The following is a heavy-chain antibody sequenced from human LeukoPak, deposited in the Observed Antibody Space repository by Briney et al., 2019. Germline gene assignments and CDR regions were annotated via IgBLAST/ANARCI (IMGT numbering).Heavy chain of an antibody. D-gene: IGHD1-26*01. J-gene: IGHJ3*02. Sequence: PGGSLRLSCAASGFTFSSYSMNWVRQAPGKGLEWVSYISSSSTIYYADSVKGRFTISRDNAKNSLYLQMNSLRAEDTAVYYCARDRPNPGSYDAFDIWGRGTMVTVSS. V-gene: IGHV3-48*01. CDR1: GFTFSSYS. CDR2: ISSSSTI. CDR3: ARDRPNPGSYDAFDI.